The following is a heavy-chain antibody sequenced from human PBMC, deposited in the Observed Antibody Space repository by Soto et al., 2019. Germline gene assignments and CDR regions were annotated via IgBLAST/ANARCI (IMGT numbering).Heavy chain of an antibody. Sequence: LRISCAACGCTFSSYWMSWVRHAPGKGLEWVANIKQDGSEKYYVDSVKGRFTISRDNAKNSLYLQMNSLRAEDTAVYYCARFRKDTIFGVVNYYGMDVWGQGTTVTVPS. CDR1: GCTFSSYW. CDR2: IKQDGSEK. CDR3: ARFRKDTIFGVVNYYGMDV. J-gene: IGHJ6*02. D-gene: IGHD3-3*01. V-gene: IGHV3-7*01.